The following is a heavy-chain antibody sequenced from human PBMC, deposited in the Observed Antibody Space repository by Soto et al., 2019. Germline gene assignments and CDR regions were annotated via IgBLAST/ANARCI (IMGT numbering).Heavy chain of an antibody. CDR2: TYYRSKWHN. V-gene: IGHV6-1*01. J-gene: IGHJ6*02. CDR3: ARESCCGSSCYRYGLDV. Sequence: SQTLSLTCALSGDSVSSNSAAWGWIRQTPSRGLEWLGRTYYRSKWHNEYALSVKSRITINPDTSKNQFSLPLNSVTPEDTAVYYCARESCCGSSCYRYGLDVWGQGTTVTVSS. CDR1: GDSVSSNSAA. D-gene: IGHD2-15*01.